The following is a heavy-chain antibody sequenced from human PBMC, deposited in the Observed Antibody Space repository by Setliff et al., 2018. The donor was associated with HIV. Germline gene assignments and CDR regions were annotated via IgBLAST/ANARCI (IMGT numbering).Heavy chain of an antibody. V-gene: IGHV1-69*13. D-gene: IGHD3-10*01. J-gene: IGHJ3*02. Sequence: VKVYCTASGGTFGSYAISWVRQAPGQGLEWLGGIIPIFETTNYAQKFQGRVTITADKSTSTIYMELSSLRSDDTAVYYCARGQGVHFWVNDAFDIWGQGTMVTVSS. CDR2: IIPIFETT. CDR1: GGTFGSYA. CDR3: ARGQGVHFWVNDAFDI.